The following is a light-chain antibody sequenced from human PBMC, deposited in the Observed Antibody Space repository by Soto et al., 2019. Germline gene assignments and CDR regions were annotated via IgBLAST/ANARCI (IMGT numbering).Light chain of an antibody. CDR3: QQYGVSPMYT. V-gene: IGKV3-20*01. CDR1: QSVRDSR. J-gene: IGKJ2*01. Sequence: EIVLTQSPGTLSLSPGERATLSCRASQSVRDSRLAWYQQKPGQGPRLLIYNAFSRVTGIPDRFSGSGSGTDFTLTINRLEPEDFAVYYCQQYGVSPMYTFGQGTKLEVK. CDR2: NAF.